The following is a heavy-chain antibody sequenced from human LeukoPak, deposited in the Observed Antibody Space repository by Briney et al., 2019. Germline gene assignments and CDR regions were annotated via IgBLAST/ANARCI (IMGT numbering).Heavy chain of an antibody. CDR1: GFTLRTYE. V-gene: IGHV3-48*03. D-gene: IGHD5-12*01. J-gene: IGHJ4*02. Sequence: GGSLRLSCAVSGFTLRTYEMTWVRQAPGKGLEWVSYISNSGSSKYYADSVKGRFTISRDNAKNSLYLQMNSLRAEDTAVYYCARVSRGYDAAFEYWGQGTLVTVSS. CDR2: ISNSGSSK. CDR3: ARVSRGYDAAFEY.